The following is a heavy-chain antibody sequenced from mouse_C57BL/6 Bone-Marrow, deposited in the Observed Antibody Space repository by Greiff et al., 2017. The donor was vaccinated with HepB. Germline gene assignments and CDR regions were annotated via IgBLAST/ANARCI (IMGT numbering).Heavy chain of an antibody. Sequence: DVKLQESGPGLVKPSQSLSLTCSVTGYSITSGYYWNWIRQFPGNKLEWMGYISYDGSNNYNPSLKNRISITRDTSKNQFFLKLNSVTTEDTATYYCAREDYFAYWGQGTLVTVSA. CDR2: ISYDGSN. V-gene: IGHV3-6*01. CDR3: AREDYFAY. D-gene: IGHD2-4*01. J-gene: IGHJ3*01. CDR1: GYSITSGYY.